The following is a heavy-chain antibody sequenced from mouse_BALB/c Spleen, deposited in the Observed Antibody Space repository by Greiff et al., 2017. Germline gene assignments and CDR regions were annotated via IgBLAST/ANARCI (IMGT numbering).Heavy chain of an antibody. CDR3: ARFYYGNYWFAY. J-gene: IGHJ3*01. D-gene: IGHD2-1*01. V-gene: IGHV1-7*01. CDR1: GYTFTSYW. Sequence: VKLMESGAELAKPGASVKMSCKASGYTFTSYWMHWVKQRPGQGLEWIGYINPSTGYTEYNQKFKDKATLTADKSSSTAYMQLSSLTSEDSAVYYCARFYYGNYWFAYWGQGTLVTVSA. CDR2: INPSTGYT.